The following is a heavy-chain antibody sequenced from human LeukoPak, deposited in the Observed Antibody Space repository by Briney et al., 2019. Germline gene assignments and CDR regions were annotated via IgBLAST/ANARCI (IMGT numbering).Heavy chain of an antibody. D-gene: IGHD5-18*01. J-gene: IGHJ4*02. Sequence: PGGTLTLSCAASGCTFSSYWMSWVRQAPGKGLEWVANIKQDGSEKYYVDSVKGRFTISRDNAKNSLYLQMNSLGAEDTAVYYCAREAGVPPTTQQWPTSVDCWGQGTLVTVSS. CDR1: GCTFSSYW. CDR2: IKQDGSEK. CDR3: AREAGVPPTTQQWPTSVDC. V-gene: IGHV3-7*05.